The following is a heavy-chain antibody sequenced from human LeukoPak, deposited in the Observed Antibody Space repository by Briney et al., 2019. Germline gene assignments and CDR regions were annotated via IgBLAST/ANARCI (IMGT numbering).Heavy chain of an antibody. V-gene: IGHV4-4*07. CDR1: GGSISSYY. Sequence: SETLSLTCTVSGGSISSYYWSWIRQPAGKGLEWIGRIYTSGSTNYNPSLKSRVTMSVDTSKNQFSPKLSSVTAADTAVYYCARSGSSGWPRGFDYWGQGTLVTVSS. CDR3: ARSGSSGWPRGFDY. J-gene: IGHJ4*02. D-gene: IGHD6-19*01. CDR2: IYTSGST.